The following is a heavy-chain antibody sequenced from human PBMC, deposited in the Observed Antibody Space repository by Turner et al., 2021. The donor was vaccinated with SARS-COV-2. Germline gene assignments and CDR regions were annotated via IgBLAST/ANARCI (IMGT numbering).Heavy chain of an antibody. Sequence: GQLVESGGGLVQPGVSLRLSCAASGFTFSNYWMSWVRQAPGKGLEWVANIKQDGSEKYYVDSVKGRFTISRDNAKNSLYLQMNSLRAEDTAVYYCARDTIAASGTSDYWGQGTLVTVSS. D-gene: IGHD6-13*01. CDR3: ARDTIAASGTSDY. V-gene: IGHV3-7*01. J-gene: IGHJ4*02. CDR1: GFTFSNYW. CDR2: IKQDGSEK.